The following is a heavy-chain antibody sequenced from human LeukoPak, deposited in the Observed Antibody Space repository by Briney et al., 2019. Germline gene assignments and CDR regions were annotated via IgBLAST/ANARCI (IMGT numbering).Heavy chain of an antibody. Sequence: ASVKVSCKASGYTFTSYYMHWVRQAPGQGLEWMGIINPSGGSTSYAQKFQGRVTMTRDMSTSTVYMELSSLRSEDTAVYYCARRAVAGSVVPYFDDWGQGTLVTVSS. CDR3: ARRAVAGSVVPYFDD. D-gene: IGHD6-19*01. CDR1: GYTFTSYY. CDR2: INPSGGST. V-gene: IGHV1-46*01. J-gene: IGHJ4*02.